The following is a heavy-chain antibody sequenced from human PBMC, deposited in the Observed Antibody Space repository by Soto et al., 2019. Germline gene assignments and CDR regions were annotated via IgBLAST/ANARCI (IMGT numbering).Heavy chain of an antibody. Sequence: HPGGSLRLSCAASGFTFSSYAMSWVRQAPGKGLEWVSAISGSGGSTYYADSVKGRFTISRDNSKNTLYLQMNSLRAEDTAVYYCAKVYDSSGYHFDYWGQGTLVTVSS. D-gene: IGHD3-22*01. J-gene: IGHJ4*02. CDR3: AKVYDSSGYHFDY. V-gene: IGHV3-23*01. CDR2: ISGSGGST. CDR1: GFTFSSYA.